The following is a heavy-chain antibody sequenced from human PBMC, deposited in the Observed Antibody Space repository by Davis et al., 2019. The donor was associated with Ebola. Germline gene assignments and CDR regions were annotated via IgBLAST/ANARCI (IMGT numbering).Heavy chain of an antibody. CDR1: GFVFSSYV. V-gene: IGHV3-23*01. J-gene: IGHJ6*04. CDR2: LGLSADT. CDR3: ARTGDYSYYYGMDV. Sequence: GGSLRLSCAASGFVFSSYVMSWVRRAPGKGLEWVSTLGLSADTYYADSVKGRFTISRDNAKNTLYLQMNSLRAEDTAVYYCARTGDYSYYYGMDVWGKGTTVTVSS. D-gene: IGHD4-17*01.